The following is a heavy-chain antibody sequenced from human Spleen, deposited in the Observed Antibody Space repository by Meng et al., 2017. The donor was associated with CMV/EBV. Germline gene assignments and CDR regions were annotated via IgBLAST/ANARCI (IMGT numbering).Heavy chain of an antibody. D-gene: IGHD6-13*01. CDR3: TYSSSWLTHPLFDY. V-gene: IGHV4-4*07. CDR1: GGSISSYY. CDR2: IYTSGST. Sequence: QGQLEESGQGLVKPSETLSLTCTVSGGSISSYYWSWIRQPAGKGLEWIGRIYTSGSTNYNPSLKSRVTMSVDTSKNQFSLKLSSVTAADTAVYYCTYSSSWLTHPLFDYWGQGTLVTVSS. J-gene: IGHJ4*02.